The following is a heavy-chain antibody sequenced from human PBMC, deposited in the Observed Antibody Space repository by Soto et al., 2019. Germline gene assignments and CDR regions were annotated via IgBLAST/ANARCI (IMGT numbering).Heavy chain of an antibody. CDR1: GFTFSSYA. V-gene: IGHV3-23*01. J-gene: IGHJ6*04. CDR2: LSGSGGST. CDR3: ARYPMDV. D-gene: IGHD2-15*01. Sequence: PGGSLRLSCAASGFTFSSYAMSWVRQAPGKGLAWVSTLSGSGGSTYYADSVKGRFTISRDNSKNTLYLRLSSLRVEDTAVYYCARYPMDVWGKENTVTVSS.